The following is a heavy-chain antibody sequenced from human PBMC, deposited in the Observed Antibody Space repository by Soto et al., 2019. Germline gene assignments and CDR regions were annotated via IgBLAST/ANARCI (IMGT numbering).Heavy chain of an antibody. CDR3: ARSPDGPYSNYFHGMDV. Sequence: GASVKVSCKASGGTFSSYAISWVRQAPGQGLEWMGGIIPIFGTANYAQKFQGRVTITADESTSTAYMELSSLRSEDTAVYYCARSPDGPYSNYFHGMDVWGQETTVTVSS. CDR2: IIPIFGTA. CDR1: GGTFSSYA. J-gene: IGHJ6*02. V-gene: IGHV1-69*13. D-gene: IGHD4-4*01.